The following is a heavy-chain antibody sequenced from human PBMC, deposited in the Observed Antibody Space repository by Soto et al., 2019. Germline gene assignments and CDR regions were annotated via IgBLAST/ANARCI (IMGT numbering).Heavy chain of an antibody. Sequence: QEQLVESGGGVVKPGGSLRLSCTASGFSFSDYYMSWIRQAPGKGLECIAYISSSGNSIYYADSVKGRFTVSRDNAKNSRYLHMNSLTAEDTAMYYCVRDGDYGGTNTWFDPWGQGTLVTVSS. CDR2: ISSSGNSI. V-gene: IGHV3-11*01. D-gene: IGHD4-17*01. CDR3: VRDGDYGGTNTWFDP. J-gene: IGHJ5*02. CDR1: GFSFSDYY.